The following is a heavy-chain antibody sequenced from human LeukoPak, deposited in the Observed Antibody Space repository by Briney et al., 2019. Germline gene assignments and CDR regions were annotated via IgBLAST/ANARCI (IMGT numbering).Heavy chain of an antibody. CDR3: ARGRTGYFDY. CDR1: GGSISRGSYY. Sequence: TLSLTCTVSGGSISRGSYYWSWIRQPAGKGLEWIGRIYTSGSTNYNPSLKSRVTTSVDTSKNQFSVKLSSVTAADTAVYYCARGRTGYFDYWGQGTLVTVSS. V-gene: IGHV4-61*02. CDR2: IYTSGST. D-gene: IGHD1-1*01. J-gene: IGHJ4*02.